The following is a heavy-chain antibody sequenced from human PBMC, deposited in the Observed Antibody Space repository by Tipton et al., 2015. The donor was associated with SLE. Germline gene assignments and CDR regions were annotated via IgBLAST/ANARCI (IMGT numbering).Heavy chain of an antibody. CDR1: HGSISSYY. V-gene: IGHV4-59*01. J-gene: IGHJ4*02. CDR3: ASSGDTAMVFDY. D-gene: IGHD5-18*01. Sequence: LRLSCTVSHGSISSYYWSWIRQPPGKGLEWIGYIYYSGSTNYNPSLKSRVTISVDTSKNQFSLKLSSVTAADTAVYYCASSGDTAMVFDYWGQGTLVTVSS. CDR2: IYYSGST.